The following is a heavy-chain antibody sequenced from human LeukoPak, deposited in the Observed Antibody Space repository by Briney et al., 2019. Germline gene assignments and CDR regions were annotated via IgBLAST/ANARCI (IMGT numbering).Heavy chain of an antibody. J-gene: IGHJ4*02. CDR3: ATVGGYGSHFDN. Sequence: GGSLRLSCAASGFSVSSKYLSWVRKAPGKGLECVSIIYSGDSPYYADSVKGRFTVSRDNSNNTLFLQMNSLRAEDTAVYYCATVGGYGSHFDNWDQGTLVTVSS. D-gene: IGHD5-12*01. CDR2: IYSGDSP. V-gene: IGHV3-53*01. CDR1: GFSVSSKY.